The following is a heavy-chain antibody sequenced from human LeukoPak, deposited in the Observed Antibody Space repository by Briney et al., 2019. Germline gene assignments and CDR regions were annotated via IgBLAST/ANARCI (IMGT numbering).Heavy chain of an antibody. D-gene: IGHD2-21*02. V-gene: IGHV3-23*01. J-gene: IGHJ3*02. CDR2: ISGSGGNT. CDR3: ARFITVVTSGAFDI. CDR1: GFTFSSYA. Sequence: GGSLRLSCAASGFTFSSYAMSWVRQAPGKGLEWVSAISGSGGNTYYADSVKGRFTISRDNSKNTLYLQMNSLRADDTAVYYCARFITVVTSGAFDIWGQGTMVTVSS.